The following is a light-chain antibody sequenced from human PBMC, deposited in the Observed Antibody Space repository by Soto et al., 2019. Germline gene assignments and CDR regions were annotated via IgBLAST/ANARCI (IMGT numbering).Light chain of an antibody. CDR2: KAS. Sequence: DIQLTQSASSLSASLGDRVTITCRASQSISSYLAWYQQKPGKAPKLLIYKASTLQSGVPSRFGGSGYGTEFNLTISSLQTEDFATYYCQQYNSYPCTFGEGTKVDIK. CDR3: QQYNSYPCT. V-gene: IGKV1-9*01. J-gene: IGKJ1*01. CDR1: QSISSY.